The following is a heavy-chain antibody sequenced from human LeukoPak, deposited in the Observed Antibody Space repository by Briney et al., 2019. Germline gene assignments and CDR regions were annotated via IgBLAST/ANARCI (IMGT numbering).Heavy chain of an antibody. V-gene: IGHV3-23*01. D-gene: IGHD3-22*01. Sequence: GGTLRLSCAASGFTFSSYGMSWVRQAPGKGLEWVSAISGSGGSTYYADSVKGRFTISRDNSKNTLYLQMNSLRAEDTAVYYCAKLKFRRYYDSFDYGGQGTLSPSPQ. J-gene: IGHJ4*02. CDR1: GFTFSSYG. CDR3: AKLKFRRYYDSFDY. CDR2: ISGSGGST.